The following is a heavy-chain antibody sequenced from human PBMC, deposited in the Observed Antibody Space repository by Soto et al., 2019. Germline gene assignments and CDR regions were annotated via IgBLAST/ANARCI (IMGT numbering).Heavy chain of an antibody. D-gene: IGHD6-13*01. V-gene: IGHV6-1*01. CDR2: TYYMSKWYN. CDR3: ARDTIQQQLLNWFDP. CDR1: GDSVSSNSAA. J-gene: IGHJ5*02. Sequence: PSQTLSLTFAISGDSVSSNSAAWNWIMECPSIGVEWLGRTYYMSKWYNDYGVAVKSRITINPDTSKNQFSPQLNSVTPEDTAVYYCARDTIQQQLLNWFDPWGQGTLVPVSS.